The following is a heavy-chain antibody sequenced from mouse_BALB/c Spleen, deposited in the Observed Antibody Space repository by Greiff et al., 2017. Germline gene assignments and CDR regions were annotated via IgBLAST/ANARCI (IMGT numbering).Heavy chain of an antibody. V-gene: IGHV1-12*01. CDR3: ARTPRNYVEAMDY. J-gene: IGHJ4*01. CDR2: IYPGNGDT. D-gene: IGHD2-1*01. CDR1: GYTFTSYN. Sequence: QVQLQQPGAELVKPGASVKMSCKASGYTFTSYNMHWVKQTPGQGLEWIGAIYPGNGDTSYNQKFKGKATLTADKSSSTAYMQLSSLTSEDSAVYYCARTPRNYVEAMDYWGQGTSVTVSS.